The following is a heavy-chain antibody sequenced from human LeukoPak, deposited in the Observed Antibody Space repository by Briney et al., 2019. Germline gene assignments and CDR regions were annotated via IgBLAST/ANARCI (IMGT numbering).Heavy chain of an antibody. CDR3: AKIPQREWELPRNYYYYMDV. CDR2: IIYDGSNK. CDR1: GFTFSSYG. D-gene: IGHD1-26*01. Sequence: PGGSLRLSCAASGFTFSSYGMHWVRQAPGKGLEWVAFIIYDGSNKYYADSVKGRFTISRDNSKNTLYLQMNSLRAEDTAVYYCAKIPQREWELPRNYYYYMDVWGKGTTVTVSS. J-gene: IGHJ6*03. V-gene: IGHV3-30*02.